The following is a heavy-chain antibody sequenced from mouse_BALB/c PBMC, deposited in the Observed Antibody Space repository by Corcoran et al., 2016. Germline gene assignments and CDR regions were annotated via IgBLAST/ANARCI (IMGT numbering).Heavy chain of an antibody. Sequence: QIQLVQSGPELKKPGETVKISCKASGYTFTNYGMNWVKQAPGKGLKWMGWINTYTGEPTYADDFKGRFAFSLETSASTAYLQINNLKNEDMATYFCARGGNYLYFDVWGAGTTVTVSS. CDR2: INTYTGEP. V-gene: IGHV9-1*02. J-gene: IGHJ1*01. CDR3: ARGGNYLYFDV. D-gene: IGHD2-1*01. CDR1: GYTFTNYG.